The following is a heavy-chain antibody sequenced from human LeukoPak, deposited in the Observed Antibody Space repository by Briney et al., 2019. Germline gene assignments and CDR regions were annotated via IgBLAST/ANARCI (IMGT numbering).Heavy chain of an antibody. D-gene: IGHD2-15*01. J-gene: IGHJ5*02. Sequence: PGGSLRLSCAASGFTFSSYGMHWVRQAPGKGLEWVAVISYDGSNKYYADSVKGRFTISRDNSKNTLYLQMNSLRAEDTAVYYCARGPCSGGSCTWKMNRRDYNWFDPWGQGTLVTVSS. CDR2: ISYDGSNK. CDR3: ARGPCSGGSCTWKMNRRDYNWFDP. V-gene: IGHV3-30*03. CDR1: GFTFSSYG.